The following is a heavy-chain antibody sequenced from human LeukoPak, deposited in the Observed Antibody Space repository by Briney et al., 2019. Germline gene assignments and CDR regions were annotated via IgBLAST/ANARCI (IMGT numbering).Heavy chain of an antibody. CDR2: IYTSGST. V-gene: IGHV4-61*02. CDR3: ATDQDGSIRD. D-gene: IGHD5-24*01. CDR1: GGSISSGSYY. J-gene: IGHJ4*02. Sequence: SETLSLTCTVSGGSISSGSYYWSWIRQPAGKGLEWIGRIYTSGSTNYNPSLKSRVTISVDTSKNQFSLKLSSVTAADTAVYYCATDQDGSIRDWGQGTLVTVSS.